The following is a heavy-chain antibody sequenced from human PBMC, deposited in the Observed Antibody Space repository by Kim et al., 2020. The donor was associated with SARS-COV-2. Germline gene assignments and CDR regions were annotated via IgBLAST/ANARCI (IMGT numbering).Heavy chain of an antibody. V-gene: IGHV4-39*07. CDR2: IYYSGST. D-gene: IGHD3-10*01. CDR3: AREDGYGSGSYAGGPALYGMDV. CDR1: GGSISSSSYY. Sequence: SETLSLTCTVSGGSISSSSYYWGWIRQPPGKGLEWIGSIYYSGSTYYNPSLKSRVTISVDTSKNQFSLKLSSVTAADTAVYYCAREDGYGSGSYAGGPALYGMDVWGQGTTVTVSS. J-gene: IGHJ6*02.